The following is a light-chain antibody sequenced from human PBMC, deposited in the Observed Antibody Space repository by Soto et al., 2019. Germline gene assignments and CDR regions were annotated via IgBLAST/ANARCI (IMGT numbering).Light chain of an antibody. J-gene: IGKJ1*01. CDR3: QHYNSYSEA. CDR2: KAS. CDR1: QTISSW. Sequence: DIHMTQSPSSLSASFVYRFTITFRASQTISSWLAWYQQKPGKAPKLLIYKASTLKSGVPSRFSGSGSGTEFTLTISSLQPDDFATYYCQHYNSYSEAFGQGTKVDIK. V-gene: IGKV1-5*03.